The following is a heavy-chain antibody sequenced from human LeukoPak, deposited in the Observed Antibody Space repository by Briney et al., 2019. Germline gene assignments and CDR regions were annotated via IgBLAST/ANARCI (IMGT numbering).Heavy chain of an antibody. CDR2: ISSSSSYI. Sequence: GGSLRLSCAASGFTVSSNYMSWVRQAPGKGLEWVSSISSSSSYIYYADSVKGRFTISRDNAKNSLYLQMNSLRAEDTAVYYCARGVITMVRGVTRGYFDYWGQGTLVTVSS. CDR1: GFTVSSNY. D-gene: IGHD3-10*01. V-gene: IGHV3-21*01. J-gene: IGHJ4*02. CDR3: ARGVITMVRGVTRGYFDY.